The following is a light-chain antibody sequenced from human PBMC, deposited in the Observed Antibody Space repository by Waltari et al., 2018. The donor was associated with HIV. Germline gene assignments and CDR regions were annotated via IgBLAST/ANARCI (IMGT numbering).Light chain of an antibody. J-gene: IGLJ2*01. V-gene: IGLV1-51*01. CDR3: GTWDSSLSAGV. Sequence: QSVLTQPPSVSAAPGLKITISCSGSSPNIGNNYVSWYQQLPGTSPKLLLYDNHKRPSGIPDRFSGSESGTSATLGITGLQTGDEADYYCGTWDSSLSAGVFGGGTKVTVL. CDR1: SPNIGNNY. CDR2: DNH.